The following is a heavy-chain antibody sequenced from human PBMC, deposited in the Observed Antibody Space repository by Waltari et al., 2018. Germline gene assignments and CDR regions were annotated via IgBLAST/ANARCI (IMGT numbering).Heavy chain of an antibody. J-gene: IGHJ4*02. CDR1: GFTFSSYS. Sequence: EVQLVESGGGLVKPGGSLRLSCAASGFTFSSYSMNWVRQAPGKGLEWVSSISSSSSYIYYADSVKGRFTISRDNAKNSLYLQMNSLSAEDTAVYYCARDYYGSGTLDYWGQGTLVTVSS. V-gene: IGHV3-21*01. CDR3: ARDYYGSGTLDY. CDR2: ISSSSSYI. D-gene: IGHD3-10*01.